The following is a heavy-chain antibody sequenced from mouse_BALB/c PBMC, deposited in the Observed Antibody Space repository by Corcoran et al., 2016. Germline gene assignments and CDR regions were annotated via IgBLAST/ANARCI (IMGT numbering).Heavy chain of an antibody. CDR3: ARGLEGNYAMDY. D-gene: IGHD6-1*01. J-gene: IGHJ4*01. CDR1: AYTFSSYW. CDR2: ILPGSGST. V-gene: IGHV1-9*01. Sequence: QVQLQQSGAERMKPGASVKISCKATAYTFSSYWIEWVKQRPGHGLEWIGEILPGSGSTNYNEKFKGKATFTADTSSNTAYMQLSSLTSEDSAVYYCARGLEGNYAMDYWGQGTSVTVSS.